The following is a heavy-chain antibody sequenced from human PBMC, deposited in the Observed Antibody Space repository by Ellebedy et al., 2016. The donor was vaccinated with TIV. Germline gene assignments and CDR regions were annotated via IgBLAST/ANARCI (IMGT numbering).Heavy chain of an antibody. J-gene: IGHJ5*02. V-gene: IGHV4-34*01. CDR2: INHSGST. CDR3: ARVDFGVRGAFKNWFDP. D-gene: IGHD3-10*01. CDR1: GGSFSGYY. Sequence: MPGGSLRLSCAVYGGSFSGYYWSRIRQPPGKGLEWIGEINHSGSTNYNPSLKSRITISVDTSKNQFSLKLNSVTAADTAVYYCARVDFGVRGAFKNWFDPWGQGTLLTVSS.